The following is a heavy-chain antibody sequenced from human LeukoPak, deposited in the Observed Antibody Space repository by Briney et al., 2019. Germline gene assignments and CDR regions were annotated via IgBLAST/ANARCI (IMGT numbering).Heavy chain of an antibody. J-gene: IGHJ4*02. CDR3: ARDRPPGGSDGSGSLVYYFDY. CDR2: INPSGGST. Sequence: GASVKVSCKASGYTFTSYYMHWVRQAPGQGLEWMGIINPSGGSTSYAQKFQGRVTMTRDTSISTAYMELSRLRSDDTAVYYCARDRPPGGSDGSGSLVYYFDYWGQGTLVTVSS. CDR1: GYTFTSYY. D-gene: IGHD3-10*01. V-gene: IGHV1-46*01.